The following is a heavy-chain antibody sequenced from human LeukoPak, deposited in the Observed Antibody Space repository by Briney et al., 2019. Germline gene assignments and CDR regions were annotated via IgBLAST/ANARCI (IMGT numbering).Heavy chain of an antibody. J-gene: IGHJ4*02. Sequence: GASVKVSCKASGYTFTSYDINWVRQATGQGLEWMGWMNPNSGNTGYAQKFQDRVTMTRNTSISTAYMELSSLRSKDTAVYYCASAGDYTDIDYWGQGTLVTVSS. V-gene: IGHV1-8*01. D-gene: IGHD4-11*01. CDR1: GYTFTSYD. CDR2: MNPNSGNT. CDR3: ASAGDYTDIDY.